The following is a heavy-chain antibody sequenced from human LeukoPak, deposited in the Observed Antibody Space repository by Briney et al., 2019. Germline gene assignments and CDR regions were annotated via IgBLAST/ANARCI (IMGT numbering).Heavy chain of an antibody. D-gene: IGHD4-11*01. V-gene: IGHV3-30*04. J-gene: IGHJ4*02. Sequence: GWSLRLSSAASGFTFSSCVMHWVRQTPGKGLGWVAAISNDGSNTYYAGSVKGRFTISSDNSKNTLFLQMNSLRPEDTAVYYSTREAVQYYFDYWGQGTLVTVSS. CDR3: TREAVQYYFDY. CDR2: ISNDGSNT. CDR1: GFTFSSCV.